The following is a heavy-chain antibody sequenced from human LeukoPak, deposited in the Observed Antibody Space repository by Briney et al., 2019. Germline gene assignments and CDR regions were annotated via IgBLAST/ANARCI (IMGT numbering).Heavy chain of an antibody. CDR2: IIPIFGTA. V-gene: IGHV1-69*06. J-gene: IGHJ6*03. CDR3: ASSTRVVVITYYCYYMDV. CDR1: GGTFSSYA. D-gene: IGHD3-22*01. Sequence: SVKVSCKASGGTFSSYAISWVRQAPGQGLEWMGGIIPIFGTANYAQKFQGRVTITADKSTSTAYMELSSLRSEDTAVYYCASSTRVVVITYYCYYMDVWGKGTTVTVSS.